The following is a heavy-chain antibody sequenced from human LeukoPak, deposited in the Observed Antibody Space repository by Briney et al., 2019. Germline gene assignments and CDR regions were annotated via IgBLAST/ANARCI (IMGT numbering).Heavy chain of an antibody. V-gene: IGHV4-59*10. CDR3: ARVPNHAFDI. CDR1: GGSFSGYY. J-gene: IGHJ3*02. D-gene: IGHD7-27*01. Sequence: SETLSLTCAVYGGSFSGYYWSWIRQPAGKGLEWIGRIYTSGSTNYNPSLKSRVTMSVDTSKNQFSLKLSSVTAADTAVYYCARVPNHAFDIWGQGTMVTVSS. CDR2: IYTSGST.